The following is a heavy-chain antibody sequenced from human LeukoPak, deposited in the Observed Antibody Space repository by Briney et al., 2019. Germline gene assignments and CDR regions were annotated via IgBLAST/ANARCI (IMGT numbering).Heavy chain of an antibody. CDR3: ARDRHIAAAVYYYYMDV. Sequence: GASVKVSCTASGYTFTSYIISWVRQAPGQGLEWMGWINAYNGNTDYAQRVQGRVTMTTDTSTSTAYMELRSLRSDDTAVYYCARDRHIAAAVYYYYMDVWGKGTPVTVSS. CDR2: INAYNGNT. CDR1: GYTFTSYI. V-gene: IGHV1-18*01. J-gene: IGHJ6*03. D-gene: IGHD6-13*01.